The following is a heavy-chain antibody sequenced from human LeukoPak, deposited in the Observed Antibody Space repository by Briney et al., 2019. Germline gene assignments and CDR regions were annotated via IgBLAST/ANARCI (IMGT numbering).Heavy chain of an antibody. CDR3: ARGPDRVDTMD. V-gene: IGHV4-59*01. CDR1: GGSINSYY. D-gene: IGHD3-10*01. CDR2: MYYSGSS. J-gene: IGHJ4*02. Sequence: SETLSLTCTASGGSINSYYWSWIRQPPGKGLEWIASMYYSGSSTYNPSLKSRVSMSADTSKTQFSLKLSSVTAADTAVYYCARGPDRVDTMDWGQGILVTVSS.